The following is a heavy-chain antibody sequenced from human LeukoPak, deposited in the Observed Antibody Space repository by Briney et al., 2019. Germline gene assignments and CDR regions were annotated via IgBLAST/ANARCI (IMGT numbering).Heavy chain of an antibody. CDR2: ISGGGEST. CDR1: GFTFSSYA. V-gene: IGHV3-23*01. CDR3: AFPRNYYGSGGLRYYYYGMDV. Sequence: GGSLRLSCAASGFTFSSYAMTWVRQASGKGLEWVSAISGGGESTYHADSVKGRFTISRDNSKNTLYLQMNSLRAEDTAVYYCAFPRNYYGSGGLRYYYYGMDVWGQGITVTVSS. D-gene: IGHD3-10*01. J-gene: IGHJ6*02.